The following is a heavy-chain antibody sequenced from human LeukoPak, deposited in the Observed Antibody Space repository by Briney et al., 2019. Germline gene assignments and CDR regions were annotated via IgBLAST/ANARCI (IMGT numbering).Heavy chain of an antibody. D-gene: IGHD6-13*01. Sequence: KRGESLKISCKGSGYSFTSYWIGWVRQMPGKGLEWMGIIYPGDSDTRYSLSFQGQVTISADKSISTAYLQWSSLKASDTAMYYCARHEGRNWYLSSFDYWGQGTLVTVSS. J-gene: IGHJ4*02. CDR2: IYPGDSDT. V-gene: IGHV5-51*01. CDR1: GYSFTSYW. CDR3: ARHEGRNWYLSSFDY.